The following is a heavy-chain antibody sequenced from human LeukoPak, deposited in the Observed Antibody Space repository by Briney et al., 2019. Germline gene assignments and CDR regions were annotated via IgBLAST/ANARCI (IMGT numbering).Heavy chain of an antibody. Sequence: GASVKVSCKASGGTFRSYAISWVRQAPGQGLEWMGGIIPIFGTANYAQKFQGRVTITADESTSTAYMELSSLRSGDTAVYYCARVYEVGAAAGTYYDYWGQGTLVTVSS. J-gene: IGHJ4*02. V-gene: IGHV1-69*13. CDR2: IIPIFGTA. CDR3: ARVYEVGAAAGTYYDY. D-gene: IGHD6-13*01. CDR1: GGTFRSYA.